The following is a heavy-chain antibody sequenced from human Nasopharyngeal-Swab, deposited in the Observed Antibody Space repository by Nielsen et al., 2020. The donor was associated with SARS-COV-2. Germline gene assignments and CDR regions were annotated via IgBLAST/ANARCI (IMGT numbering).Heavy chain of an antibody. CDR1: GFTFSSYA. V-gene: IGHV3-23*01. Sequence: GESLKISCAASGFTFSSYAMHWVRQAPGKGLEWVSAISGSGGSTYYADSVKGRFTISRDNSKNTLYLQMNSLRAEDTAVYYCAKDLRGTPGGAFDIWGQGTMVTVSS. CDR2: ISGSGGST. CDR3: AKDLRGTPGGAFDI. D-gene: IGHD3-10*01. J-gene: IGHJ3*02.